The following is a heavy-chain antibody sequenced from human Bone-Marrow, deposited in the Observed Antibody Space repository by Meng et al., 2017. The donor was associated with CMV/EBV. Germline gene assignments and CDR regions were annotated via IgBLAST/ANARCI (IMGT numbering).Heavy chain of an antibody. CDR3: ARWRRAWGGDIYDWFDP. CDR2: IYYNGGT. J-gene: IGHJ5*02. CDR1: SVRSGIYY. D-gene: IGHD5-18*01. V-gene: IGHV4-61*01. Sequence: SVRSGIYYWSWIRQHPGKGLEWIGYIYYNGGTNYNPSLKTRVSILVDTSTNQFSLKLTSVTAADTAVYYCARWRRAWGGDIYDWFDPWGQGTLVTVSS.